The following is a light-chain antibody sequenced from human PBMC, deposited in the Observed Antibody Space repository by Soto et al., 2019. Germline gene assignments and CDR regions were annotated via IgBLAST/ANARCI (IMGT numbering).Light chain of an antibody. CDR3: TSYAGGNNV. J-gene: IGLJ1*01. CDR2: EVN. Sequence: QSVLTQPPSASGSPGQSVTISCTGTSSDVGGYNYVSWYQQHPGKVPRLIIYEVNKRPSGVPDRFSGSKSGNTASLIVAGLRAEDEADYYCTSYAGGNNVFGTGTKLTVL. CDR1: SSDVGGYNY. V-gene: IGLV2-8*01.